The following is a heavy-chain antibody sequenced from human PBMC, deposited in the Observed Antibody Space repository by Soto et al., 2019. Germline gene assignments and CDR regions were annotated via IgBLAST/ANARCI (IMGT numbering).Heavy chain of an antibody. CDR2: IIPIFGTA. CDR1: GGTFSSYA. J-gene: IGHJ4*02. CDR3: ASSRSGGMIFDY. Sequence: SVKVSCKASGGTFSSYAISWVRQAPGQGLEWMGGIIPIFGTANYAQKFQGRVTITADESTSTAYMELSSLRSEDTAVYYCASSRSGGMIFDYWGQGTLVTVSS. D-gene: IGHD2-2*01. V-gene: IGHV1-69*13.